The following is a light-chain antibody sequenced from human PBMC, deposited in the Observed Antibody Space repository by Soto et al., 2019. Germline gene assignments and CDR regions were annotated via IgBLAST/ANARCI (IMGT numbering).Light chain of an antibody. Sequence: PVLTQPASLSGSPGQSITISCTGTSSDVGGYNYVSWYQQHPGKAPKLMIYDVSNRPSGVSNRFSGSKSGNTASLTISGLQAEDEADYYCSSYRASSSTHYVFGTGTKVTVL. V-gene: IGLV2-14*03. J-gene: IGLJ1*01. CDR1: SSDVGGYNY. CDR2: DVS. CDR3: SSYRASSSTHYV.